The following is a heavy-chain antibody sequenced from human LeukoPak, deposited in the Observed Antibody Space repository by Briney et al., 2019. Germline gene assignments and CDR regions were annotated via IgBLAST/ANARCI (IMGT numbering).Heavy chain of an antibody. J-gene: IGHJ4*02. CDR3: TTENWGRGDY. V-gene: IGHV3-15*01. D-gene: IGHD3-16*01. Sequence: LTCAVYGGSFSGYYWSWVRQPPGKWLEWIGCIKSKPDGGTTDYAAPVKGRFTISRDYSKNTLYLQMNTLQIDDTAVYYCTTENWGRGDYWGEGTLITVSS. CDR2: IKSKPDGGTT. CDR1: GGSFSGYY.